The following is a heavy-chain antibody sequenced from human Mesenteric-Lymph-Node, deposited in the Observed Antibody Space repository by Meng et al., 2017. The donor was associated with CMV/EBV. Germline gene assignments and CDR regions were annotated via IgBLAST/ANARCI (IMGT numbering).Heavy chain of an antibody. CDR3: ASFGRSIAAPRAFDI. J-gene: IGHJ3*02. D-gene: IGHD6-6*01. CDR2: IYYSGSS. Sequence: SETLSLTCAVSGGSMSSYYWSWIRQPPGKGLEWIGFIYYSGSSKYNPSLKSRVTISVDTSKNQFSLNLRSVTAADTAVYYCASFGRSIAAPRAFDIWGQGTMVTVSS. CDR1: GGSMSSYY. V-gene: IGHV4-59*01.